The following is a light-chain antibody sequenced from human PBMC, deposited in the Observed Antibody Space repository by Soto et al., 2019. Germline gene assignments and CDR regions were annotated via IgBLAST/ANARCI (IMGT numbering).Light chain of an antibody. V-gene: IGKV1-9*01. Sequence: IQLTQSPSSLSASVGDRVTITCRASQGISSYLAWYQQKPGKAPKLLIYGASTLQSGVPSRFSGSGSGTDFTLTITSLQPEDFATYYCQQLNSYIFTFGPGTKVDIK. J-gene: IGKJ3*01. CDR3: QQLNSYIFT. CDR2: GAS. CDR1: QGISSY.